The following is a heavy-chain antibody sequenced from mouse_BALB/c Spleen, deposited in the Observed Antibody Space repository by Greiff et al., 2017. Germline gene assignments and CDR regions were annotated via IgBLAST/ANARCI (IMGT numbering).Heavy chain of an antibody. D-gene: IGHD1-1*01. CDR3: ARHYYYGSSYYFDY. CDR1: GFSLTSYG. Sequence: VHLVESGPDLVAPSQSLSITCTVSGFSLTSYGVHWVRQPPGKGLEWLVVIWSDGSTTYNSALKSRLSISKDNSKSQVFLKMNSLQTDDTAMYYCARHYYYGSSYYFDYWGQGTTLTVSS. J-gene: IGHJ2*01. CDR2: IWSDGST. V-gene: IGHV2-6-2*01.